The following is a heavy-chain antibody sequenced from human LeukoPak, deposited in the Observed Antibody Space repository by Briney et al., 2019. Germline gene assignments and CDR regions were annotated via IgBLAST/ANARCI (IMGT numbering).Heavy chain of an antibody. D-gene: IGHD2/OR15-2a*01. CDR2: ISGGGDSA. V-gene: IGHV3-23*01. J-gene: IGHJ3*02. CDR1: GFTFSDYA. CDR3: AKDLWGYCNTNTCYRSFDI. Sequence: PGGSLRLSCAASGFTFSDYAMNWVRQAPGKGLEWVTGISGGGDSAHYGDSVKGRFTISRDNSENTLYLQMDSLRAEDTAIYYCAKDLWGYCNTNTCYRSFDIWGQGTMVTVSS.